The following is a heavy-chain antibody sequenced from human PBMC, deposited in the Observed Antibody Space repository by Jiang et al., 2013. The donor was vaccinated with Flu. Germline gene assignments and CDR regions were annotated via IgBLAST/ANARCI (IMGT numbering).Heavy chain of an antibody. CDR3: ASRNIPNSNYDLMGFDP. V-gene: IGHV4-59*08. CDR2: MYYNRDS. Sequence: GPGLVKPSETLSLTCTVSGVSISTSYWSWIRQPPGKGLEWIGYMYYNRDSDCNASLKSRVTMSVDTSKNQFSLKLSSVTAADTAVYYCASRNIPNSNYDLMGFDPWGQGTLVTVSS. J-gene: IGHJ5*02. CDR1: GVSISTSY. D-gene: IGHD4-11*01.